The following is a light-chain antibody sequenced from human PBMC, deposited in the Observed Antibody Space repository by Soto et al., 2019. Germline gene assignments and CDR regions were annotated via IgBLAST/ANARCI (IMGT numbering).Light chain of an antibody. CDR1: TSDVGGYNY. Sequence: QSALTQPASVSGSPGQSITISCTRTTSDVGGYNYVSWYQQLPDKAPKLMIFEVSNRPSGVSTRFSGSKSGNTASLTISGLQAEDEANYYCSSYTSSSTLVFGGGTKLTVL. CDR3: SSYTSSSTLV. V-gene: IGLV2-14*01. CDR2: EVS. J-gene: IGLJ2*01.